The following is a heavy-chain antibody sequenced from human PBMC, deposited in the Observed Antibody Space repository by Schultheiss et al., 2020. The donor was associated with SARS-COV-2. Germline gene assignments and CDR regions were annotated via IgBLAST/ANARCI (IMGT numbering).Heavy chain of an antibody. D-gene: IGHD6-13*01. V-gene: IGHV4-34*01. CDR3: AREGVAAAAPDY. J-gene: IGHJ4*02. Sequence: SETLSLTCAVYGGSFSGYYWSWIRQPPGKGLEWIGSIYHSGSTYYNPSLKSRVTISVDTSKNQFSLKLSSVTAADTAVYYCAREGVAAAAPDYWGQGTLFTVSS. CDR1: GGSFSGYY. CDR2: IYHSGST.